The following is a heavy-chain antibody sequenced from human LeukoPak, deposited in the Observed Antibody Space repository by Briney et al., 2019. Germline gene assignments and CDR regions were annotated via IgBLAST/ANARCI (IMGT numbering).Heavy chain of an antibody. CDR1: GYTFTSYG. CDR3: AKAVAGTADYYYYYYMDV. J-gene: IGHJ6*03. V-gene: IGHV1-18*01. D-gene: IGHD6-19*01. Sequence: ASVKVSCKASGYTFTSYGISWVRQAPGQGLEWMGWISAYNGNTNYAQKLQGRVTMTTDTSTSTAYMELSSLRSEDTAVYYCAKAVAGTADYYYYYYMDVWGKGTTVTISS. CDR2: ISAYNGNT.